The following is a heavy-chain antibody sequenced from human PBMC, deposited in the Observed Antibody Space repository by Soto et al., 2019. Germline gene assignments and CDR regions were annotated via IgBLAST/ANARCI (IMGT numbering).Heavy chain of an antibody. D-gene: IGHD3-3*01. J-gene: IGHJ5*02. CDR2: IIPIFGTA. V-gene: IGHV1-69*13. Sequence: GASVKVSCKASGGTFSSYAISWVRQAPGQGLEWMGGIIPIFGTANYAQKFQGRVTITADESTSTAYMELSSLRSEDTAVYYCARDPDYDFWSEGFHPWGQGTLVTV. CDR1: GGTFSSYA. CDR3: ARDPDYDFWSEGFHP.